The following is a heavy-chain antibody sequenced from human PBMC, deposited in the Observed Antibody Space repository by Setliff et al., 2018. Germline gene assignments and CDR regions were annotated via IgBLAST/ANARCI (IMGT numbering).Heavy chain of an antibody. D-gene: IGHD3-22*01. CDR3: ARDYYDSRGSYAFDI. CDR1: GYSISSGYY. Sequence: PSETLSLTCGVSGYSISSGYYRGWIRQPPGKGLEWIGSIYRTGTTHYNPSLKSRVTISVDTSKNQFSLNLSSVTAADTAMYYCARDYYDSRGSYAFDIWGQGTVVTVSS. CDR2: IYRTGTT. J-gene: IGHJ3*02. V-gene: IGHV4-38-2*02.